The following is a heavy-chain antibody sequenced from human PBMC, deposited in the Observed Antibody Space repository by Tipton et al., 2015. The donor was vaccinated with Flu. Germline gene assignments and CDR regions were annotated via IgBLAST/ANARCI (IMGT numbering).Heavy chain of an antibody. CDR3: ARGDSFGV. CDR2: IYPGDSKT. CDR1: GQTFSDFW. V-gene: IGHV5-51*01. J-gene: IGHJ3*01. Sequence: QLVQSGAEVKKPGESLKISCKLSGQTFSDFWIGWVRQMPGKGLEWMGVIYPGDSKTIYSPSFQGLVTISVDKSIDTAYLQWSSLKASYTAMYYCARGDSFGVWGQGTLVTVSS.